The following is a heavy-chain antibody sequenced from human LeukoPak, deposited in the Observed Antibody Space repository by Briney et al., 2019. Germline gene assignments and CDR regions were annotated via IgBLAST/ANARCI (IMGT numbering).Heavy chain of an antibody. Sequence: GGSLRLSCAASGFTFSSYGMHWVRQAPGKGLEWVAVISYDGSNKYYADSVKGRFTISRDNSKNTLYLQMNSLRAEDTAVYYCAKDADGYNHGGIYYFDYWGQGTLVTVSS. CDR1: GFTFSSYG. CDR3: AKDADGYNHGGIYYFDY. CDR2: ISYDGSNK. J-gene: IGHJ4*02. D-gene: IGHD5-24*01. V-gene: IGHV3-30*18.